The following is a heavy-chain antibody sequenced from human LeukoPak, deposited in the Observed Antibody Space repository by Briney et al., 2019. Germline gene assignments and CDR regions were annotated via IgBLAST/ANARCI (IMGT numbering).Heavy chain of an antibody. CDR3: ARIQRYYGSGSYLIDY. Sequence: SETLSLTCAVSGGSISSSNWWSWVRQPPGKGLEWIGEIYHSGSTNYNPSLKSRVTISVDKSKNQFSLKLSSVTAADTAVYYCARIQRYYGSGSYLIDYWGQGTLVTVSS. CDR1: GGSISSSNW. D-gene: IGHD3-10*01. J-gene: IGHJ4*02. V-gene: IGHV4-4*02. CDR2: IYHSGST.